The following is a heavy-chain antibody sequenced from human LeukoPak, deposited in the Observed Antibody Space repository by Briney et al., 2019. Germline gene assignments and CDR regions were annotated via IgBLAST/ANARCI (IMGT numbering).Heavy chain of an antibody. J-gene: IGHJ6*02. Sequence: PSETLSLTCAVYGGSFSSYYWSWIRQPAGKGLEWIGRIYTSGSTNYNPSLKSRVTMSVDTSKNQFSLKLSSVTAADTAVYYCARLGMYGARGDVWGQGTTVTVSS. CDR1: GGSFSSYY. CDR3: ARLGMYGARGDV. CDR2: IYTSGST. D-gene: IGHD4-17*01. V-gene: IGHV4-59*10.